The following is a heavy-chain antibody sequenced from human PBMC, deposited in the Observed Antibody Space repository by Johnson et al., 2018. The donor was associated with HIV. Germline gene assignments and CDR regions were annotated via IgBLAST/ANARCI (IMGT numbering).Heavy chain of an antibody. Sequence: QVQLVESGGGLVQPGRSLRLSCAASGFTFSSYGMHWVRQAPGKGLEWVAFIRYDGSLKYLADSVKGRFTISRDNSKNTLYLQMNSLRAEATALYYCAKDRHSSGWEGGAFDIWGQGTMVTVSS. V-gene: IGHV3-30*02. CDR1: GFTFSSYG. D-gene: IGHD6-19*01. CDR3: AKDRHSSGWEGGAFDI. CDR2: IRYDGSLK. J-gene: IGHJ3*02.